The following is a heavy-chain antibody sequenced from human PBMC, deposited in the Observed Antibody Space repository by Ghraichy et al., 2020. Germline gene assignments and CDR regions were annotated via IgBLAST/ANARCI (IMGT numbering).Heavy chain of an antibody. D-gene: IGHD3-22*01. CDR3: AGGYDSSGYYGFFDY. CDR2: INPNSGGT. V-gene: IGHV1-2*04. J-gene: IGHJ4*02. Sequence: ASVKVSCKASGYTFTGYYMHWVRQAPGQGLEWMGWINPNSGGTNYAQKFQGWVTMTRDTSISTAYMELSRLRSDDTAGYYCAGGYDSSGYYGFFDYWGQGTLVTVSS. CDR1: GYTFTGYY.